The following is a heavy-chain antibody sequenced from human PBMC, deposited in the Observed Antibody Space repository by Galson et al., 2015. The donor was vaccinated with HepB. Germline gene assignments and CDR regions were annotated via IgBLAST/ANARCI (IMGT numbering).Heavy chain of an antibody. CDR2: ISGSGGST. D-gene: IGHD6-19*01. J-gene: IGHJ6*02. CDR1: GFTFSSYA. CDR3: AKQPGQWLFDYYYYGMDV. Sequence: SLRLSCAASGFTFSSYAMSWVRQAPGKGLEWVSAISGSGGSTYYADSVKGRFTISRDNSKNTLYLQMNSLRAEDTAVYYCAKQPGQWLFDYYYYGMDVWGQGTTVTVSS. V-gene: IGHV3-23*01.